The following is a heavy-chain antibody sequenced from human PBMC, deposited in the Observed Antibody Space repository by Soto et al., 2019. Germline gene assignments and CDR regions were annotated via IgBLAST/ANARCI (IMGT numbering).Heavy chain of an antibody. V-gene: IGHV3-48*01. Sequence: EVQLVESGGGLVQPGGSLRLSCAASGFTFSSYSMNWVRQAPGMWLEWVSYISSSSSTIYYADSVKGRFTISRDNAKNSLYLQMNSLRAEDTAVYYCAREYDILNWFDPWGQGTLVTVSS. CDR1: GFTFSSYS. D-gene: IGHD3-9*01. CDR2: ISSSSSTI. CDR3: AREYDILNWFDP. J-gene: IGHJ5*02.